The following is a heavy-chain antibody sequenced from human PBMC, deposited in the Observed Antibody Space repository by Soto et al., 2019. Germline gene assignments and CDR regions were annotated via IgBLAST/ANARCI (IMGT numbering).Heavy chain of an antibody. Sequence: SETLSLTCAVYGGSFSGYYWSWIRQPPGKGLEWIGEINHSGSTNYNPSLKSRVTISVDTSKNQFSLKLSSVTAADTAVYYCGRGRFTMVRGVPKPFDYWGQGTLVTVSS. J-gene: IGHJ4*02. D-gene: IGHD3-10*01. CDR2: INHSGST. V-gene: IGHV4-34*01. CDR3: GRGRFTMVRGVPKPFDY. CDR1: GGSFSGYY.